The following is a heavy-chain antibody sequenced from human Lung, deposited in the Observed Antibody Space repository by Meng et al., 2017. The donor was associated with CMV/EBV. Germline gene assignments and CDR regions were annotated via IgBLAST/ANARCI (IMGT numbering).Heavy chain of an antibody. V-gene: IGHV3-21*01. CDR2: ISSISRYI. CDR1: GFTFSSYS. Sequence: ESLKISXATSGFTFSSYSMNWVRQAPGKGLEWVSFISSISRYIFYADSVKGRFTISRDNAKNSVYIQMNSLRVEDTAVYYCAGAFRGGYYTNDYWGQGTLVTVSS. CDR3: AGAFRGGYYTNDY. J-gene: IGHJ4*02. D-gene: IGHD3-3*01.